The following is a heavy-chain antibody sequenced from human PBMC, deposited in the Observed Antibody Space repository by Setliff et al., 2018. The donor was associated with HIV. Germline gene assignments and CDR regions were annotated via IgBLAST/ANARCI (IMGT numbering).Heavy chain of an antibody. D-gene: IGHD2-15*01. V-gene: IGHV1-8*03. CDR2: MNPNSGNT. J-gene: IGHJ6*02. CDR3: ARSWPLDIVVVVAATLDYYGMDV. Sequence: ASVKVSCKASGYTFTSYAISWVRQATGQGLEWMGWMNPNSGNTGYAQKFQGRVTITTDESTSTAYMELSSLRSEDTAVYYCARSWPLDIVVVVAATLDYYGMDVWGQGTTVTVSS. CDR1: GYTFTSYA.